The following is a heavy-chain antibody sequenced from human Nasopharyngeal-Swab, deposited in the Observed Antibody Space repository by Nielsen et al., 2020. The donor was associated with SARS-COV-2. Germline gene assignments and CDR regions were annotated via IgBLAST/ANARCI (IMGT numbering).Heavy chain of an antibody. CDR3: ASESAMAWGGVDY. D-gene: IGHD5-18*01. J-gene: IGHJ4*02. Sequence: GGSLRLSCAASGFTFSSYAMHWVRQAPGKGLEWVAVISYDGSNKYYADSVKGRFTISRDNSKNTLYLQMNSLRAEDTAVYYCASESAMAWGGVDYWSQGTLVTVSS. V-gene: IGHV3-30-3*01. CDR1: GFTFSSYA. CDR2: ISYDGSNK.